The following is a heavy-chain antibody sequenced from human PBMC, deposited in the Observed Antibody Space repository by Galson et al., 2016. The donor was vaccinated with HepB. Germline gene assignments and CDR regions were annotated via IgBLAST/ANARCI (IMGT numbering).Heavy chain of an antibody. D-gene: IGHD3-10*01. CDR3: ARLRFGETFFGY. CDR2: IYPSDSDT. J-gene: IGHJ4*02. V-gene: IGHV5-51*01. CDR1: GYRFSSYW. Sequence: QSGAEVKQPGESLKISCKGSGYRFSSYWIAWVRQIPGKGLEWMGIIYPSDSDTTYSPSFQGHVTMSADKSISTASLQWSSLKASDTATYYCARLRFGETFFGYWGQGTLVTGSS.